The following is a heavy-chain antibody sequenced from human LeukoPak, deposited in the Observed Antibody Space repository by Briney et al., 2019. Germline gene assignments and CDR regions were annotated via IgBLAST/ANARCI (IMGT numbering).Heavy chain of an antibody. V-gene: IGHV3-23*01. CDR1: GFSFSNCA. CDR2: ITSSGDST. D-gene: IGHD7-27*01. J-gene: IGHJ4*02. CDR3: AALGPPIDF. Sequence: GGSLRLSCAASGFSFSNCALSWVRQSPRQGLEWVSAITSSGDSTYYADSVKGRFTISRDNSKNTLYLQMSSLRADDTAVYYCAALGPPIDFWGQGTLITVSS.